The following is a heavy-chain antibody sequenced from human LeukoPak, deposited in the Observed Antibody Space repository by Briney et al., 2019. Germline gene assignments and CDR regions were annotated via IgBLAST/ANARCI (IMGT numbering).Heavy chain of an antibody. CDR2: IYHSGST. J-gene: IGHJ4*02. CDR3: ARHPRYDSSGNHSPYYFDL. D-gene: IGHD3-22*01. V-gene: IGHV4-39*01. CDR1: DASIRSINHY. Sequence: SETLSLACTVSDASIRSINHYWGWIRQPPGEGLEWIGSIYHSGSTYYNPSLKSRVSISVDTSKNQFSLKLSSVSAADTAAYFCARHPRYDSSGNHSPYYFDLWGQGTLVTVSS.